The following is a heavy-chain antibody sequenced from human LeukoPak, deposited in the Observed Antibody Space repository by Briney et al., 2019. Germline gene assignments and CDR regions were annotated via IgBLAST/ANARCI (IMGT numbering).Heavy chain of an antibody. Sequence: SQTLSLTCTVSGGSISTSGFYWNWIRQHPGKGLEWIGYIYFSGSTNYNPSLKSRVTISVDTSKNQFSLKLSSVTAADTAVYYCARTRTDSSGLDAFDIWGQGTMVTVSS. CDR2: IYFSGST. J-gene: IGHJ3*02. CDR3: ARTRTDSSGLDAFDI. D-gene: IGHD3-22*01. CDR1: GGSISTSGFY. V-gene: IGHV4-31*03.